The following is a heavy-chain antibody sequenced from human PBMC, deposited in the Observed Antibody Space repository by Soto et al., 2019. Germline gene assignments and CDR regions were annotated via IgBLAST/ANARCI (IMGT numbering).Heavy chain of an antibody. D-gene: IGHD1-26*01. V-gene: IGHV3-21*01. Sequence: VGSLRLSCAASGFTFSTYTMNWVRQAPGKGLEWVSSISSSSSYIYYADSVKGRFTISRDNGKNSLYLQMDSLRADDTAVYYCARETLGATVDYWGQGTLVTVSS. CDR1: GFTFSTYT. J-gene: IGHJ4*02. CDR2: ISSSSSYI. CDR3: ARETLGATVDY.